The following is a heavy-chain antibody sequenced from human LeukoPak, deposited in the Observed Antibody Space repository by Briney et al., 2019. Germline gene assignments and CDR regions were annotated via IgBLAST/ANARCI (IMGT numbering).Heavy chain of an antibody. CDR3: ARSYYYGSGYFDY. CDR2: IKQDGSEK. Sequence: GGSLRLSCAASGFTFSSYWMSWVRQAPGKGLEWVANIKQDGSEKYYVDSVKGRFTISRDNAKNSLYLQMNSLRDEDTAVYYCARSYYYGSGYFDYWGQGTLVTVSS. D-gene: IGHD3-10*01. CDR1: GFTFSSYW. V-gene: IGHV3-7*03. J-gene: IGHJ4*02.